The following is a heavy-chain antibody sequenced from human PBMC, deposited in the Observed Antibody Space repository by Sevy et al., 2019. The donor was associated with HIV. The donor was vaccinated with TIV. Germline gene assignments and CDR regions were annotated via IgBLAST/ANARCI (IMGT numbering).Heavy chain of an antibody. J-gene: IGHJ4*02. CDR3: VKVYRGGYYDY. Sequence: GGSLRLSCSASGFTFSSYAMHWVRQAPGKGLEYVSTISSNGGSTYYADSVKGRFTISRDNSKNTLYLQMSSLRAEDTAVYYCVKVYRGGYYDYWGQGTLVTVSS. D-gene: IGHD1-26*01. CDR1: GFTFSSYA. CDR2: ISSNGGST. V-gene: IGHV3-64D*06.